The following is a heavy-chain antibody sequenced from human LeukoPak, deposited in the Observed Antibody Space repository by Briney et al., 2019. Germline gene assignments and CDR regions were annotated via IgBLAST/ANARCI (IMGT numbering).Heavy chain of an antibody. CDR1: GGSISDYY. CDR3: ARAVADTGWAFDI. J-gene: IGHJ3*02. CDR2: IYYSGST. V-gene: IGHV4-59*01. D-gene: IGHD6-19*01. Sequence: SETLSLTCTVSGGSISDYYWSWIRQPPGRGLEWIGYIYYSGSTDYNPSLKSRVTISVDTSKNQFSLRLSSVTAADTAVYYCARAVADTGWAFDIWGQGTMVTVSS.